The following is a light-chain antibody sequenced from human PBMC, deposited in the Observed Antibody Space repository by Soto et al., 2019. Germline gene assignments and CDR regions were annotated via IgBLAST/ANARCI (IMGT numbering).Light chain of an antibody. CDR1: QNIRTY. CDR3: QQSYDTPLT. Sequence: GARVTITCRASQNIRTYLNWYQQKPGKAPKLLIYAASTLQSGVPSRFRGSGSETDFTLTISSLQPEDFATYYCQQSYDTPLTFGGGTKVDIK. J-gene: IGKJ4*01. V-gene: IGKV1-39*01. CDR2: AAS.